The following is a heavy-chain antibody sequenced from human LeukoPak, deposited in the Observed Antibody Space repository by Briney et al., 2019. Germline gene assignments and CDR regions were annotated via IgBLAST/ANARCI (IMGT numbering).Heavy chain of an antibody. V-gene: IGHV4-30-4*08. Sequence: SETLSLTCTVSGGSISSGDYYWSWIRQPPGKGLEWIGYIYCSGSTYYNPSLKSRVTISVDTSKNQFSLKLSSVTAADTAVYYCARAIVGATFDYWGQGTLVTVSS. D-gene: IGHD1-26*01. CDR1: GGSISSGDYY. J-gene: IGHJ4*02. CDR3: ARAIVGATFDY. CDR2: IYCSGST.